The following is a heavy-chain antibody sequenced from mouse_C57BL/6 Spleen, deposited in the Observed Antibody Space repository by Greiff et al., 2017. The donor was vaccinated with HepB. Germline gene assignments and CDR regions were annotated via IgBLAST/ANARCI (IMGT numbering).Heavy chain of an antibody. D-gene: IGHD2-4*01. CDR3: ARLIYYDYDAYFDY. Sequence: VQLQQSGAELARPGASVKMSCKASGYTFTSYTMHWVKQRPGQGLEWIGYINPSSSYTKYNQKFKDKATLTADKSSSTAYMQLSSLTSEDSAVYYCARLIYYDYDAYFDYWGQGTTLTVSS. J-gene: IGHJ2*01. CDR2: INPSSSYT. CDR1: GYTFTSYT. V-gene: IGHV1-4*01.